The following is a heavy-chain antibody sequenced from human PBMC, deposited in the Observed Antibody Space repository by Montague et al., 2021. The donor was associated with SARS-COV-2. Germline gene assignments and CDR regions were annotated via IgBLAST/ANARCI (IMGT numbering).Heavy chain of an antibody. CDR2: ISSSSSYI. CDR1: GFTFSSYS. D-gene: IGHD6-13*01. V-gene: IGHV3-21*01. J-gene: IGHJ3*02. Sequence: SLRLSCAASGFTFSSYSMNWVRQAPGKGLEWVSSISSSSSYIYYXDSVKGRFTISRDNAKNSLYLQMNSLRAEDTAVYYCARPRWDAFDIWGQGTMVTVSS. CDR3: ARPRWDAFDI.